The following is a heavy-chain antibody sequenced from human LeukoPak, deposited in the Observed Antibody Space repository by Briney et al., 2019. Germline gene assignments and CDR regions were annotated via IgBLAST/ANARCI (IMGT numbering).Heavy chain of an antibody. CDR2: IYPSDSDT. CDR3: ARREDNWFDP. CDR1: GYSFTSYW. Sequence: GESLKISCKGSGYSFTSYWIGWVRQMPGTGLEWMGIIYPSDSDTRYSPSFQGHVTISADKSISTAYLQWSSLKASDTAMYYCARREDNWFDPWGQGTLVTVSS. V-gene: IGHV5-51*01. J-gene: IGHJ5*02.